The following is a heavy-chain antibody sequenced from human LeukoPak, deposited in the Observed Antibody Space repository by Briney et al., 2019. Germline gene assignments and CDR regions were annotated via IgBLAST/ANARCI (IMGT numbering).Heavy chain of an antibody. Sequence: GGSLRLSCAASGFTFSSYAMSWVRQAPGKRLEWVSAIIGSGGSTYYADSVKGRFTISRDNSKNTLYLQMNSLRAEDTAVYYCAKDQDYGGNSGEYAFDIWGQGTMVTVSS. V-gene: IGHV3-23*01. CDR3: AKDQDYGGNSGEYAFDI. CDR1: GFTFSSYA. J-gene: IGHJ3*02. CDR2: IIGSGGST. D-gene: IGHD4-23*01.